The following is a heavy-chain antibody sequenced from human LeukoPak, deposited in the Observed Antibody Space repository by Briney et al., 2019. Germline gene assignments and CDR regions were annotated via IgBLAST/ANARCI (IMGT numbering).Heavy chain of an antibody. D-gene: IGHD3-10*01. V-gene: IGHV1-69*04. CDR1: GGTFSSYA. CDR3: ARLRARGVHMSALDI. Sequence: SVKLTCKASGGTFSSYAISWVRQAPGQGLEWMGRIIPILGIANYAQKFQGRVTITADKSTSTAYMELSSLRSEDTAVYYCARLRARGVHMSALDIWGQGTMVTVSS. CDR2: IIPILGIA. J-gene: IGHJ3*02.